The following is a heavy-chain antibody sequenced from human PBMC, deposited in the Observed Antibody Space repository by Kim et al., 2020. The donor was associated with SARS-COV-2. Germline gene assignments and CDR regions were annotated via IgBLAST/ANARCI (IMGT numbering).Heavy chain of an antibody. Sequence: SETLSLTCAVSGGSISSSNWWSWVRQPPGKGLEWIGEIYHSGSTNYNPSLKSRVTISVDKSKNQFSLKLSSVTAADTAVYYCASREYSSGWYPFDYWGQGTLVTVSS. D-gene: IGHD6-19*01. CDR2: IYHSGST. V-gene: IGHV4-4*02. CDR3: ASREYSSGWYPFDY. CDR1: GGSISSSNW. J-gene: IGHJ4*02.